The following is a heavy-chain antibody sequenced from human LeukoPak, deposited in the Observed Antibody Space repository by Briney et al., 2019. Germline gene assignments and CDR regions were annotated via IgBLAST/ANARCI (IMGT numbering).Heavy chain of an antibody. J-gene: IGHJ4*02. CDR2: ISGDGGST. CDR1: GFTFDDYA. CDR3: ARLAGQDSYNLGILDY. D-gene: IGHD5-24*01. V-gene: IGHV3-43*02. Sequence: GGSLRLSCAASGFTFDDYAMHWVRQAPGKGLEWVSLISGDGGSTYYADSVKGRFTISRDNSKNSLYLQMNSLRAEDTAVYYCARLAGQDSYNLGILDYWGQGTLVTVSS.